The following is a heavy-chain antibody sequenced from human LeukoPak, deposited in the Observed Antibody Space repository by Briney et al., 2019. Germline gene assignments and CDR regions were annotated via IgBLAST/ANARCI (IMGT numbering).Heavy chain of an antibody. CDR2: ISSSGSTI. CDR1: GFTFSDCY. D-gene: IGHD4-11*01. Sequence: GGSLRLSCAASGFTFSDCYMSWIRQAPGKGLEWVSYISSSGSTIYYADSVKGRFTISRDNAKNSLYLQMNSLRAEDTAVYYCARMGASNSYHFDYWGQGTLVTVSS. J-gene: IGHJ4*02. V-gene: IGHV3-11*04. CDR3: ARMGASNSYHFDY.